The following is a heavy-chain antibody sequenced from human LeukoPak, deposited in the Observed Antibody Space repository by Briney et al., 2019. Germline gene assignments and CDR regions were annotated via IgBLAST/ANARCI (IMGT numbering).Heavy chain of an antibody. CDR3: ARDYYSETENDAFDI. D-gene: IGHD3-10*01. J-gene: IGHJ3*02. CDR2: ISAYNGNA. CDR1: GYTFTSYG. V-gene: IGHV1-18*01. Sequence: ASVKVSCKASGYTFTSYGISWVRQPPGQGLKWMGWISAYNGNANYAQKLQGRVTMTTDTSTSTAYMELRSLRSDDTAVYYCARDYYSETENDAFDIWGQGTMVTVSS.